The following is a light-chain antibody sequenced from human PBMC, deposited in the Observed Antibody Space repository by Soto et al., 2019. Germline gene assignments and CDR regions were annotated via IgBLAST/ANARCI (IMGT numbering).Light chain of an antibody. Sequence: DIQMTQSLSPLPPPEEAESTILARASQRIRSWLAWYQQKPGKAPKLLIYDASSLESGVPSRFSGSGSGTEFTLTISSLQPDDFVTYYCQQYNSYFTFGGGTKVEIK. CDR1: QRIRSW. J-gene: IGKJ4*01. CDR2: DAS. CDR3: QQYNSYFT. V-gene: IGKV1-5*02.